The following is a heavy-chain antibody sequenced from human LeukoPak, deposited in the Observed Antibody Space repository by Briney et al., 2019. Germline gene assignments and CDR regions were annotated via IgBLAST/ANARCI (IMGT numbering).Heavy chain of an antibody. D-gene: IGHD5-12*01. CDR2: IYHSGTT. Sequence: SETLSLTCTVSGGSISSTRYYWGWIRQPPGKGLEWIGSIYHSGTTYYNPSLKSRVTISVDTSKNQFSLNLRSVTAADTAIYYCARKEVATIFPFDYWGQGTLVTVSS. J-gene: IGHJ4*02. V-gene: IGHV4-39*07. CDR3: ARKEVATIFPFDY. CDR1: GGSISSTRYY.